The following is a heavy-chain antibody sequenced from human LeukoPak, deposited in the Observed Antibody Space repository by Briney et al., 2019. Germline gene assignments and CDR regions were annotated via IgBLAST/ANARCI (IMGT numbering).Heavy chain of an antibody. V-gene: IGHV3-21*01. J-gene: IGHJ6*02. D-gene: IGHD5-12*01. CDR2: ISSSSSYI. CDR1: GFTFSSYS. CDR3: ARESGYDRHSYYYYGMDV. Sequence: GGSLRLSCAASGFTFSSYSMNWVRQAPGKRLECVSSISSSSSYIYYADSVKGRFTISRDNAKNSLYLQMNSLRAEDTAVYYCARESGYDRHSYYYYGMDVWGQGTTVTVSS.